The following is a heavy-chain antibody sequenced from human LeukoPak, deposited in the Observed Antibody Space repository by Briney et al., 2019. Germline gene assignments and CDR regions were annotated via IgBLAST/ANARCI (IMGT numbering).Heavy chain of an antibody. D-gene: IGHD3-22*01. Sequence: LVASVKVSCKASGYTFTAYYIHWVRQAPGQGLEWMGWINPNTGGTKYAERFQDRATMTRDTSISTAYMDLSSPRSDDTAVYYCAETSDSSGYSLNYWGQGTLVTVSS. J-gene: IGHJ4*02. CDR1: GYTFTAYY. V-gene: IGHV1-2*03. CDR3: AETSDSSGYSLNY. CDR2: INPNTGGT.